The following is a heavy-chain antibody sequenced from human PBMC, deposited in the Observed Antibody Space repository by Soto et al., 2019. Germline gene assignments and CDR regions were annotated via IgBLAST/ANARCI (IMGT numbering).Heavy chain of an antibody. CDR1: GFTFSSYW. CDR2: ISSDGSST. CDR3: ARGTVRDHDFGDH. V-gene: IGHV3-74*01. D-gene: IGHD4-17*01. Sequence: EVQLVKSGGDLVQPGGSLRLSCAASGFTFSSYWMHWVRQVPGKGLVWVSRISSDGSSTNYAESVRGRFIISRDNAKNTLYLQVNSLRVEDTAVYYCARGTVRDHDFGDHWGQGTLVAVSS. J-gene: IGHJ4*02.